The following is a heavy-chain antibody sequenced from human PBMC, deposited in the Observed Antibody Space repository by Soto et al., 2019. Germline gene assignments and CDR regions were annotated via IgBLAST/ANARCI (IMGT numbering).Heavy chain of an antibody. D-gene: IGHD6-19*01. J-gene: IGHJ4*02. Sequence: PGESLKISCKGSGYSFTSYWIGWVRQMPGKGLEWMGIIYPGDSDTRYSPSFQGQVTISADKSISTAYLQWSSLKASDTAMYYCARDVNEAVAGSYYFDYWGQGTLVTVSS. CDR2: IYPGDSDT. CDR1: GYSFTSYW. CDR3: ARDVNEAVAGSYYFDY. V-gene: IGHV5-51*01.